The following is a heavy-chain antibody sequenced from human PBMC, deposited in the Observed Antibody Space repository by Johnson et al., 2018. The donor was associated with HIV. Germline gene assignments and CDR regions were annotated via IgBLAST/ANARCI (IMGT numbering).Heavy chain of an antibody. V-gene: IGHV3-74*03. CDR1: GFTFSRYW. D-gene: IGHD6-13*01. CDR2: INSDGSSI. CDR3: ARDSSSWYHDAFDI. Sequence: VQLVESGGGLVQPGGSLRLSCAASGFTFSRYWMHWVRQAPGKGLVWVSRINSDGSSITYADSVKGRFTISRDNAKNTLYLQLNSLRAEDTAVYYCARDSSSWYHDAFDIWGQGTMVTVAS. J-gene: IGHJ3*02.